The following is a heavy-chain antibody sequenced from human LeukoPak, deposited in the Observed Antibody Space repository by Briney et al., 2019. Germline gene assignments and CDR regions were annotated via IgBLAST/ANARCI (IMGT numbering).Heavy chain of an antibody. V-gene: IGHV4-39*01. D-gene: IGHD3-3*01. CDR3: ARHVNNFWSGSDYYYYYMDV. J-gene: IGHJ6*03. CDR2: INYSGST. CDR1: GGSISSYY. Sequence: PSETLSLTCTVSGGSISSYYWGWIRQPPGKGLEWIGSINYSGSTYYNPSLKSRVTISVDTSKNQFSLKLSSVTAADTAVYYCARHVNNFWSGSDYYYYYMDVWGKGTTVTVSS.